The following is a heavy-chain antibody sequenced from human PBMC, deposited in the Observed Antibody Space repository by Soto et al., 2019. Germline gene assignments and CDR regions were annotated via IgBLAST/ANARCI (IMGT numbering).Heavy chain of an antibody. D-gene: IGHD6-13*01. J-gene: IGHJ4*02. CDR1: GGSFSGYY. V-gene: IGHV4-34*01. Sequence: QVQLQQWGAGLLKPSETLSLTCAVYGGSFSGYYWSWIRQPPGKGLEWIGEINHSGSTNYNPSLKSRVTISVDTSKNQFSRKLSSVPAADTAVYYCARSPAAAGTRLFDYWGQGTLVTVSS. CDR3: ARSPAAAGTRLFDY. CDR2: INHSGST.